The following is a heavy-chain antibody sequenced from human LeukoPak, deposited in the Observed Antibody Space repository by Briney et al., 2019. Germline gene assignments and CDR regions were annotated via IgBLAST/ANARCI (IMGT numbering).Heavy chain of an antibody. V-gene: IGHV1-2*02. CDR2: INPNSGGT. D-gene: IGHD1-26*01. J-gene: IGHJ4*02. Sequence: GASVKVSCKASGYTFTSYYMHWVRQAPGQGLEWMGWINPNSGGTNYAQKFQGRVTMTRDTSISTAYMELSRLRSDDTAVYYCARDSGSYPHGDYWGQGALVTVSS. CDR3: ARDSGSYPHGDY. CDR1: GYTFTSYY.